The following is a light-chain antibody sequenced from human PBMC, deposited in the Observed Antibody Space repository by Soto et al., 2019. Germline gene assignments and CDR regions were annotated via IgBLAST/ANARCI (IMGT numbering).Light chain of an antibody. CDR2: DAF. CDR3: QQRNNWVT. CDR1: QNINNY. Sequence: EVMLTQSPVTLSLSPGERATLSCRASQNINNYLAWYQQKPGQPPRLLIYDAFNRATGIPARFSGSGSGTDFILTISSLESEDFGVYYCQQRNNWVTFGGGTKVEIK. V-gene: IGKV3-11*01. J-gene: IGKJ4*01.